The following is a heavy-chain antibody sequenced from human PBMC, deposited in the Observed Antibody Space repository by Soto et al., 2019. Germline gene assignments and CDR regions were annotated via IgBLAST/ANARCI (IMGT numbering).Heavy chain of an antibody. V-gene: IGHV3-23*01. CDR3: AKVNWNDAVTDNGFDP. Sequence: GGSLRLSCAASGFTFSSYAMSWVRQAPGKGLEWVSAISGSGGSTYYADSVKGRFTISRDNSKNTLYLQMNSLRAEDTAVYYCAKVNWNDAVTDNGFDPWGQGTLVTVSS. CDR2: ISGSGGST. CDR1: GFTFSSYA. D-gene: IGHD1-1*01. J-gene: IGHJ5*02.